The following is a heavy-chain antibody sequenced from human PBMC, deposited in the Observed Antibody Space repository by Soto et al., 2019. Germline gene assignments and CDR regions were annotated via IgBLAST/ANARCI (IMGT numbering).Heavy chain of an antibody. CDR3: ARRRVGGGSYYYGMDV. V-gene: IGHV4-39*01. CDR2: IYYSGST. CDR1: GGSISSSSYY. Sequence: QLQLQESGPGLVKPSETLSLTCTVSGGSISSSSYYWGWIRQPPGKGLEWIGSIYYSGSTYYNPSLKSRVTISVDTSKNQCSLKLSSVTAADTAVYYCARRRVGGGSYYYGMDVWGQGTTVTVSS. D-gene: IGHD3-3*01. J-gene: IGHJ6*02.